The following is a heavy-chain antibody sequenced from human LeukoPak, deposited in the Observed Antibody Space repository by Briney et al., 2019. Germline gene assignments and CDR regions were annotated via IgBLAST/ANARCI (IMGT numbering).Heavy chain of an antibody. CDR3: ARNYYDSSGYYFFYYYYGMDV. J-gene: IGHJ6*02. V-gene: IGHV1-2*06. CDR1: GYTFTGYY. D-gene: IGHD3-22*01. CDR2: INPNSGGT. Sequence: ASVKVSCKASGYTFTGYYMHWVRQAPGQGLEWMGRINPNSGGTNYAQKFQGRVTMTRDTSISTAYMELSRLRSDDTAVYYCARNYYDSSGYYFFYYYYGMDVWGQGTTVTVSS.